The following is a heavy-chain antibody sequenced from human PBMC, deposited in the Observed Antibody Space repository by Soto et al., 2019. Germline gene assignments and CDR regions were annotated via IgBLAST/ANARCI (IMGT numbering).Heavy chain of an antibody. Sequence: EGSLRLSCAASGFTFSSYGMHWVRQAPGKGLEWVAVISYDGSNKYYADSVKGRFTISRDNSKNTLYLQMNSLRAEDTAVYYCAKDRPPNYYGSGSYYLAGLYGMDVWGQGTTVTVSS. D-gene: IGHD3-10*01. J-gene: IGHJ6*02. CDR1: GFTFSSYG. V-gene: IGHV3-30*18. CDR2: ISYDGSNK. CDR3: AKDRPPNYYGSGSYYLAGLYGMDV.